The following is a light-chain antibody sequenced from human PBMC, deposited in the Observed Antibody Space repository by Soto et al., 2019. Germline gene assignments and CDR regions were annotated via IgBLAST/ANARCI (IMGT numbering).Light chain of an antibody. V-gene: IGKV1-5*03. CDR3: QQYSGYWT. CDR1: QSISSW. CDR2: KAS. Sequence: DIQMTQSPSTLSASVGDRVTITCRASQSISSWLAWYQQKPGKAPKLLIYKASSLERGVPPRFSGSGSGTEFTLTISSLQPDDFAMYYCQQYSGYWTFGQGTKVEIK. J-gene: IGKJ1*01.